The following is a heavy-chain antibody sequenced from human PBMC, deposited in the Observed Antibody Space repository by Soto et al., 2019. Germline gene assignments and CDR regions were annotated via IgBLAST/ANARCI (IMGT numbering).Heavy chain of an antibody. V-gene: IGHV3-15*01. CDR1: GFTFSNAW. J-gene: IGHJ6*03. Sequence: PGGSLRLSCAASGFTFSNAWMSWVRQAPGKGLEWVGRIKSKTDGGTTDYAAPVKGRFTISRDDSKNTLYLQMNSLKTEDTAVYYCTTRSDPKPYYHYYMDVWGKGTTVTVSS. CDR3: TTRSDPKPYYHYYMDV. CDR2: IKSKTDGGTT.